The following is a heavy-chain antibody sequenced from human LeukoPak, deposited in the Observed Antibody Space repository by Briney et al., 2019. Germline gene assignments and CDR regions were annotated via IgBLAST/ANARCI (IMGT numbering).Heavy chain of an antibody. CDR2: IKQDGSEK. V-gene: IGHV3-7*01. Sequence: PGGSLRLSCAASGFTFSSYWMSWVRQAPGKGLEWVANIKQDGSEKYYVDSVKGRFTISRDNAKNSLYLQMNSLRAEGSAVYYCARGFDYYDSSGYGFDYWGQGTLVTVSS. CDR1: GFTFSSYW. CDR3: ARGFDYYDSSGYGFDY. D-gene: IGHD3-22*01. J-gene: IGHJ4*02.